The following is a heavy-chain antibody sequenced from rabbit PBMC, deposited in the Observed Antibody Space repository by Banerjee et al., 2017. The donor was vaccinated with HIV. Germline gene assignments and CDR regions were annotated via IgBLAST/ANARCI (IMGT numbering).Heavy chain of an antibody. D-gene: IGHD4-1*01. CDR3: ARDLAGVIGWNFNL. CDR1: GFTLINYW. CDR2: INTSSGNT. J-gene: IGHJ4*01. V-gene: IGHV1S40*01. Sequence: QSVEESGGDLVKPGASLTLTCKTSGFTLINYWICWVRQAPGKGLEWIACINTSSGNTVYASWAKGRFTISKTSSTTVTLQMTSLTAADTATYFCARDLAGVIGWNFNLWGPGTLVTVS.